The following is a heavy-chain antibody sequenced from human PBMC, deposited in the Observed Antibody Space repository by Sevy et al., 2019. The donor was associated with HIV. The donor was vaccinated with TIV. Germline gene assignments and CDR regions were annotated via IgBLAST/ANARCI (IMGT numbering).Heavy chain of an antibody. Sequence: GGSLRLSCAASGFTFSSYSMNWVRQAPGKGLEWVSSISSSSSYIYYADSVKGRFTISRDNAKNSLYLQMNSLRAEDTAEYYCARVYYYDSSGYYPPFDYWGQGTLVTVSS. D-gene: IGHD3-22*01. J-gene: IGHJ4*02. V-gene: IGHV3-21*01. CDR2: ISSSSSYI. CDR3: ARVYYYDSSGYYPPFDY. CDR1: GFTFSSYS.